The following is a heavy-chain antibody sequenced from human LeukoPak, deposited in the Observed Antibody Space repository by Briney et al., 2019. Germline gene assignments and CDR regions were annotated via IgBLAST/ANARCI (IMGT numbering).Heavy chain of an antibody. D-gene: IGHD3-10*01. Sequence: GGSLRLSCSASGFTFSASAMHWVRQAPGKGLQFVSAITSNGRSTYYADSVKGRFTISRDNSENTLYLQMNSLRAEDTAVYYCAREGSGSYPFDYWGQGTLVTVSS. V-gene: IGHV3-64*04. CDR2: ITSNGRST. CDR1: GFTFSASA. J-gene: IGHJ4*02. CDR3: AREGSGSYPFDY.